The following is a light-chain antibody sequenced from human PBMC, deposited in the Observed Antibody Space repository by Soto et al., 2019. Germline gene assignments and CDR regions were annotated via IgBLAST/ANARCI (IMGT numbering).Light chain of an antibody. CDR1: SSNIGSNT. CDR3: AAWDDSLNGFYV. CDR2: SNN. Sequence: QSVLTQPPSASWTPGQRFTISCSGSSSNIGSNTVNWYQQLPGTAPKLLIYSNNQRPSGVPDRFSGSKSGTSASLAISGLQSEDEADYYCAAWDDSLNGFYVFGTGTKVTVL. J-gene: IGLJ1*01. V-gene: IGLV1-44*01.